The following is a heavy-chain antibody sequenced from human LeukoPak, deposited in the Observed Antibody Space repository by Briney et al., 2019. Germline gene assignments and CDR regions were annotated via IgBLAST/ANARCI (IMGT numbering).Heavy chain of an antibody. D-gene: IGHD3-22*01. CDR2: IYYSGST. CDR1: GGSISSYY. Sequence: SETLSLTCTVSGGSISSYYWSWIRQPPGKGLEWIGYIYYSGSTNYNPSLKSRVTISVDTSKNQFSLKLSSVTAADTAVYYCARPTRGNSSGFYYYYMDVWGKGTTVTISS. CDR3: ARPTRGNSSGFYYYYMDV. V-gene: IGHV4-59*01. J-gene: IGHJ6*03.